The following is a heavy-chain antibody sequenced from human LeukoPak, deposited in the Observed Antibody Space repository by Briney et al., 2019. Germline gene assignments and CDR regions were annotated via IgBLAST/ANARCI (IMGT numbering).Heavy chain of an antibody. CDR1: GFTFSSYS. Sequence: GGSLRLSCAASGFTFSSYSMNWVRQAPGKGLEWVSSISSSSSYIYYADSVKGRFTISRDNAKNSLYLQMNSLRAEDTAVYYCARDPRSFDCTNGVCRFDYWGQGTLVTVSP. V-gene: IGHV3-21*01. CDR3: ARDPRSFDCTNGVCRFDY. J-gene: IGHJ4*02. D-gene: IGHD2-8*01. CDR2: ISSSSSYI.